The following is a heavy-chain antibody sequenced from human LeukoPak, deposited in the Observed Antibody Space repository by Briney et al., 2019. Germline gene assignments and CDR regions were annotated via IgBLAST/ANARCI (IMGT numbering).Heavy chain of an antibody. V-gene: IGHV4-59*08. CDR3: ARRSDTIFGVGSAFDI. J-gene: IGHJ3*02. D-gene: IGHD3-3*01. CDR2: IYYSGST. Sequence: SETLSLTCTVSGGPISSYYWSWIRQPPGKGLEWIGYIYYSGSTNYNPSLKSRVTISVDTSKSQFSLKLSSVTAADTAVYYCARRSDTIFGVGSAFDIWGQGTMVTVSS. CDR1: GGPISSYY.